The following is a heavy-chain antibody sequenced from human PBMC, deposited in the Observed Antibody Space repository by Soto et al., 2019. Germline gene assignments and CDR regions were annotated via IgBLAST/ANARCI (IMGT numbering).Heavy chain of an antibody. CDR2: IIPIFGTA. J-gene: IGHJ6*02. CDR3: ARVKGIVVVVGATPVGGMDV. D-gene: IGHD2-15*01. V-gene: IGHV1-69*01. CDR1: GGTFSSYA. Sequence: QVQLVQSGAEVKKPGSSVKVSCKASGGTFSSYAISWVRQAPGQGLEWMGGIIPIFGTANYAQKFQDRVTITADESTSTAYMELSSLRSEDTAVYYCARVKGIVVVVGATPVGGMDVWGQGTTVTVSS.